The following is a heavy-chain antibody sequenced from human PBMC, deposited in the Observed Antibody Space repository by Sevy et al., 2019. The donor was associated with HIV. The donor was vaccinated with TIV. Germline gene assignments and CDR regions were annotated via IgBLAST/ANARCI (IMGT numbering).Heavy chain of an antibody. D-gene: IGHD3-3*02. V-gene: IGHV3-15*07. CDR2: IKSITDGGAA. CDR3: STDDLISY. J-gene: IGHJ4*02. CDR1: GFTFSDYG. Sequence: GGSLRLSCAASGFTFSDYGMQWVRQAPGKGLEWVGHIKSITDGGAADYAAPVKGRFTISRHDSKNTLYLQMNSLKVEDTAVYFCSTDDLISYWGRGTLVTVSS.